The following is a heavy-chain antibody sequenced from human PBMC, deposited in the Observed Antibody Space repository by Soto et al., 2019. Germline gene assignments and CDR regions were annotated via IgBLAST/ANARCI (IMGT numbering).Heavy chain of an antibody. CDR2: IYYSGYT. V-gene: IGHV4-39*01. CDR3: ARHGQIGIHYFDY. J-gene: IGHJ4*02. Sequence: QLQLQESGPGLVKPSETLSLSCTVSGDSISSNTFYWGWIRQPPGKDLEWIASIYYSGYTYYNPSLKSRVAISVDTSKNQFSLKLSSVAAADTAVYYCARHGQIGIHYFDYWGQGTLVTVSS. D-gene: IGHD5-18*01. CDR1: GDSISSNTFY.